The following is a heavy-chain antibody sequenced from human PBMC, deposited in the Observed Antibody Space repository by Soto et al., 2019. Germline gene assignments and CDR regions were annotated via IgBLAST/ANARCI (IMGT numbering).Heavy chain of an antibody. J-gene: IGHJ4*02. CDR1: GASITSTSYH. V-gene: IGHV4-61*05. CDR3: ASTRMIVAHFDY. Sequence: PSETLSLTCTVSGASITSTSYHWGWIRQPPGKGLEWIGYIYYSGSTNYNPSLKSRVTISVDTSKNQFSLKLSSVTAADTAVYYCASTRMIVAHFDYWGQGTLVTVSS. CDR2: IYYSGST. D-gene: IGHD3-22*01.